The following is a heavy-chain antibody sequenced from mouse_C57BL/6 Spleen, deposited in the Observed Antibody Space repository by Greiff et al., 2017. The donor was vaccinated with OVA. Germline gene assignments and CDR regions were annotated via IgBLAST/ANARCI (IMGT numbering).Heavy chain of an antibody. Sequence: ESGPGLVKPSQSLSLTCSVTGYSITSGYYWNWIRQFPGNKLEWMGYISYDGSNNYNPSLKNRISITRDTSKNQFFLKLNSVTTEDTATYYCAVRDYFYAMDYWGQGTSVTVSS. CDR2: ISYDGSN. D-gene: IGHD1-1*01. V-gene: IGHV3-6*01. CDR1: GYSITSGYY. CDR3: AVRDYFYAMDY. J-gene: IGHJ4*01.